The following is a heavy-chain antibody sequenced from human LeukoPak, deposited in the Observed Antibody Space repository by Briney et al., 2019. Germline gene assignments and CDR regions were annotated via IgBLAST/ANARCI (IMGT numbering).Heavy chain of an antibody. J-gene: IGHJ5*02. D-gene: IGHD6-19*01. Sequence: ASVKVSCKASGYTFTSYAMHWVRQAPGQRLEWMGWINAGNGNTKYSQKFQGRVTMTTDTSTSTAYMELRSLRSDDTAVYYCARAVAGRGYWFDPWGQGTLVTVSS. CDR3: ARAVAGRGYWFDP. CDR2: INAGNGNT. CDR1: GYTFTSYA. V-gene: IGHV1-3*01.